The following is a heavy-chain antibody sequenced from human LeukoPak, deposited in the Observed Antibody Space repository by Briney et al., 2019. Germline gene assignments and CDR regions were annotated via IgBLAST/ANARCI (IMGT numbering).Heavy chain of an antibody. CDR2: ISSSSSYI. CDR1: GFTFSSYS. CDR3: ARDTSNYYDSSGYPSPGYYFDY. Sequence: PGGSLRLPCAASGFTFSSYSMNWVRQAPGKGLEWVSSISSSSSYIYYADSVKGRFTISRDNAKNSLYLQMNSLRAEDTAVYYCARDTSNYYDSSGYPSPGYYFDYWGQGTLVTISS. J-gene: IGHJ4*02. D-gene: IGHD3-22*01. V-gene: IGHV3-21*01.